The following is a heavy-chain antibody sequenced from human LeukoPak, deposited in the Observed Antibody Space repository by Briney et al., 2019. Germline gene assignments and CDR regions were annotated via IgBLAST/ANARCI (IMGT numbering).Heavy chain of an antibody. D-gene: IGHD6-19*01. CDR3: AKDVWQWLAMYYFDY. V-gene: IGHV3-66*01. CDR2: IYSGGST. J-gene: IGHJ4*02. CDR1: GFTVSSNY. Sequence: GGSLRLSCAASGFTVSSNYMSWVRQAPGKGLEWVSVIYSGGSTYYADSVKGRFTISRDNSKNTLYLQMNSLRTEDTAVYYCAKDVWQWLAMYYFDYWGQGTLVTVSS.